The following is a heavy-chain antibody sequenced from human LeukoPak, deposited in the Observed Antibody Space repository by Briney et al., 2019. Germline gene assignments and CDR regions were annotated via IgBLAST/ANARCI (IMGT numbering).Heavy chain of an antibody. V-gene: IGHV3-30-3*01. CDR3: ARDFGLLWFGESPMDDY. D-gene: IGHD3-10*01. CDR2: ISYDGSNK. Sequence: GGSLRLSCAASGFTFSSYAMHWVRQAPGEGLGWVAVISYDGSNKYYADSVKGRFTISRDNSKNTLYLQMNSLRAEDTAVYYCARDFGLLWFGESPMDDYWGQGTLVTVSS. CDR1: GFTFSSYA. J-gene: IGHJ4*02.